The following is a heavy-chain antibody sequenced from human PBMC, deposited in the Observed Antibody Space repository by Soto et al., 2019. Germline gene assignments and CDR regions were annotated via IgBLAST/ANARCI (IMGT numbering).Heavy chain of an antibody. CDR1: GFTFSSYS. V-gene: IGHV3-48*02. CDR2: ISSSSSTI. J-gene: IGHJ4*02. Sequence: GGSLRLSCAASGFTFSSYSMNWVRQAPGKGLEWVSYISSSSSTIYYADSVKGRFTISRDNAKNSLYLQMNSLRDEDTAVYYCARDLTGDYLYYFDCWGQGTLVTVSS. D-gene: IGHD4-17*01. CDR3: ARDLTGDYLYYFDC.